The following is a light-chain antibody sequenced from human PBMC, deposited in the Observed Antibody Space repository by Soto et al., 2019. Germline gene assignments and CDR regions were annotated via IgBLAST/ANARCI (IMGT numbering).Light chain of an antibody. V-gene: IGKV3-15*01. CDR2: GAS. CDR3: QQYNNWPPWK. J-gene: IGKJ1*01. CDR1: QRGSST. Sequence: EIVMTQSPATLSVSPGERATLSCRASQRGSSTLAWYQQKPGQAPRLLIYGASTRATGIPARFSGSGSGTEFTLTISSLQSAECAVYYCQQYNNWPPWKFGQGTKVQIK.